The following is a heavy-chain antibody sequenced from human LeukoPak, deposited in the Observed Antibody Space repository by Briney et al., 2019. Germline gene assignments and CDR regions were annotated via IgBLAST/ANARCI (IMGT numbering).Heavy chain of an antibody. CDR3: ARHSSTYYYYYMDV. Sequence: GGSLKLSCVASGFTFSSFEMSWVRQAPGKGLEWVSYISSSGSTIYYADSVKGRFTISRANAKNSLYLQMNSLRAEDTAVYYCARHSSTYYYYYMDVWGKGTTVTISS. CDR1: GFTFSSFE. V-gene: IGHV3-48*03. D-gene: IGHD5/OR15-5a*01. J-gene: IGHJ6*03. CDR2: ISSSGSTI.